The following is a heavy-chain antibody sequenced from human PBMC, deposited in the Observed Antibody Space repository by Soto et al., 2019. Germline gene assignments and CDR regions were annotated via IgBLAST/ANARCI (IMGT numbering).Heavy chain of an antibody. V-gene: IGHV4-30-4*01. CDR2: ISHSWTT. CDR1: GGAIRSGNYY. J-gene: IGHJ4*02. CDR3: ARGRGQLLFDY. Sequence: SETLSLTCSVSGGAIRSGNYYWSWIRQSPGKFLEWLGHISHSWTTSYNTSLHSRAPIXXXXSXNXFXLXLXSFTXADTALYFCARGRGQLLFDYWGQGSVVT. D-gene: IGHD6-13*01.